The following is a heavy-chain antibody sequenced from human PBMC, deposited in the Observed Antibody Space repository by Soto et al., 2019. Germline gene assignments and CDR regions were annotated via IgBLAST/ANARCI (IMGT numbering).Heavy chain of an antibody. D-gene: IGHD2-15*01. CDR3: ARVRSRECSGGSCYTKYYFDY. V-gene: IGHV5-51*01. J-gene: IGHJ4*02. CDR2: IYPGDSDT. CDR1: GYSFTSYW. Sequence: GESLKISCKGSGYSFTSYWIGWVRQMPGKGLEWMGIIYPGDSDTRYSPSFQGQVTISADKSISTAYLQWSSLKASDTAMYYCARVRSRECSGGSCYTKYYFDYWGQGTLVTVSS.